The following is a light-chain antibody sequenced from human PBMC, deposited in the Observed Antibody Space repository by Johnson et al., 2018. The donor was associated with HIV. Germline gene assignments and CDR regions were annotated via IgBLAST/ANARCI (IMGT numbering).Light chain of an antibody. J-gene: IGLJ1*01. CDR3: GTWDSSLSAYV. Sequence: QSVLTQPPSVSAAPGQKVTISCSGSSSNIGNNYVSWYQQLPGTAPKLLIYDNNKRPSGIPDRFSASKSGTSATLGITGLQTGGEADYYCGTWDSSLSAYVFGTGTKVTVL. V-gene: IGLV1-51*01. CDR1: SSNIGNNY. CDR2: DNN.